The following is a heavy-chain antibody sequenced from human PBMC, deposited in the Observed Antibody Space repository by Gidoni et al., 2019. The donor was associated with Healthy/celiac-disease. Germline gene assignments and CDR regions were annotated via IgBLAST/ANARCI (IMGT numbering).Heavy chain of an antibody. J-gene: IGHJ6*02. CDR1: GCSISSGCYS. V-gene: IGHV4-30-4*07. CDR3: ARDHYYYGMDV. Sequence: QVQLQESGPGLVKPSQTLSLTCAVSGCSISSGCYSWSWIRQPPGKGLEWIGYIYYSGSNYYNPSLKSRVTISVDTSKNQFSLKLSSVTAADTAVYYCARDHYYYGMDVWGQGTTVTVSS. CDR2: IYYSGSN.